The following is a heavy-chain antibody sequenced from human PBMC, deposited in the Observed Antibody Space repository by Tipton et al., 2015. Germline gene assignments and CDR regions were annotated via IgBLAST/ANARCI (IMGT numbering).Heavy chain of an antibody. J-gene: IGHJ3*02. Sequence: QLVQSGAEVKKPGESLKISCKGSGYTFTTHWIGWVRQMPGKGLEWMGIIYPRDSDTRYSPSFQGQVTILADKSISTAYLHWSSLKASDTAMYYCARHVSFYYDTHGSDALDIWAQGTMVTVSS. V-gene: IGHV5-51*01. D-gene: IGHD3-22*01. CDR3: ARHVSFYYDTHGSDALDI. CDR2: IYPRDSDT. CDR1: GYTFTTHW.